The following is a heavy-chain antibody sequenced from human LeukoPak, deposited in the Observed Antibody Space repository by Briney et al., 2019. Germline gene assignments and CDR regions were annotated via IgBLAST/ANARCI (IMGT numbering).Heavy chain of an antibody. D-gene: IGHD3-10*01. J-gene: IGHJ3*02. CDR2: INNDGSST. CDR1: GFTFSGYW. CDR3: ARPSGSYYYDAFDI. V-gene: IGHV3-74*01. Sequence: PGGSLRLSCAASGFTFSGYWIHWVRQAPGKGLVWVSRINNDGSSTSYADSVKGRFTISRDNAKKTLYLQMNSLRAEDTAVYYCARPSGSYYYDAFDIWGQGTMVTVSS.